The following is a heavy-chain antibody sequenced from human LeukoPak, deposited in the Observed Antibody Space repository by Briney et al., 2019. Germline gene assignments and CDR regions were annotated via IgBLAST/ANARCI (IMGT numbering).Heavy chain of an antibody. D-gene: IGHD3-3*01. Sequence: GGSLRLSCAASGFTFSSYSMNWVRQAPGKGLEWVAEIIQDGSGKYYGDSVKGQFTISRDNAKNSVYLQMNSLRAEDTAVYYCARPDYDFWSGYYAYWGQGTLVTVSS. CDR2: IIQDGSGK. V-gene: IGHV3-7*01. CDR3: ARPDYDFWSGYYAY. CDR1: GFTFSSYS. J-gene: IGHJ4*02.